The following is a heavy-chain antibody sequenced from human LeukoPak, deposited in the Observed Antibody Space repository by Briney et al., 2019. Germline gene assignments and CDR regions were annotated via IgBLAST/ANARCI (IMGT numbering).Heavy chain of an antibody. D-gene: IGHD3-22*01. CDR2: ISYDGSNK. CDR1: GFTFSSYA. J-gene: IGHJ3*02. CDR3: ARDDTYYYDSSGYYGAFDI. Sequence: GGSLRLSCAASGFTFSSYAMHWVRQAPGKGLEWVAVISYDGSNKYYADSVKGRFTISRDNSKNTLYLQMNSLRAEDTAVYYCARDDTYYYDSSGYYGAFDIWGQGTMVTVSS. V-gene: IGHV3-30*04.